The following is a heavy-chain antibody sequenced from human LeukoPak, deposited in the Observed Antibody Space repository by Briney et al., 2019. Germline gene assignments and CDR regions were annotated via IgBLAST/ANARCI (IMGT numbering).Heavy chain of an antibody. Sequence: SETLSLTCTVSGGSISSSSYYWGWIRQPPGKGLEWIGSIYYSGSTYYNPSLKSRVTISADTSKNQFSLKLSSVTAADTAVYYCARQQLDYGDYCWFDPWGQGTLVTVSS. D-gene: IGHD4-17*01. CDR2: IYYSGST. V-gene: IGHV4-39*07. CDR1: GGSISSSSYY. CDR3: ARQQLDYGDYCWFDP. J-gene: IGHJ5*02.